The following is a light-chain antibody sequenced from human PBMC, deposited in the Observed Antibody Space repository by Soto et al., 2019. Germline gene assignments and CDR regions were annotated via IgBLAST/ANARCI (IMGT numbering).Light chain of an antibody. CDR1: SSNIGRNT. CDR3: AAWDDSLSGPV. J-gene: IGLJ2*01. Sequence: QSVLTQPPSVSGTPGQRVTMSCSGGSSNIGRNTVSWYQQLPGTAPKVLISGDNQRSSGVPDRFSGSKSGTSASLAISGLQSEDEAGYYCAAWDDSLSGPVFGGGTKLTVL. CDR2: GDN. V-gene: IGLV1-44*01.